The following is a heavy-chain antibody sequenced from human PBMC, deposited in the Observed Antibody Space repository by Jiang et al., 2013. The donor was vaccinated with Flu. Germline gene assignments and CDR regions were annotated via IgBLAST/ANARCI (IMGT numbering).Heavy chain of an antibody. V-gene: IGHV4-59*01. J-gene: IGHJ4*02. D-gene: IGHD3-22*01. CDR1: GGSISSYY. CDR2: IYYSGST. Sequence: PGLVKPSETLSLTCTVSGGSISSYYWSWIRQPPGKGLEWIGYIYYSGSTNYNPSLKSRVTISVDTSKNQFSLKLSSVTAADTAVYYCALLVITSEAFDYWGQGTLVTVSS. CDR3: ALLVITSEAFDY.